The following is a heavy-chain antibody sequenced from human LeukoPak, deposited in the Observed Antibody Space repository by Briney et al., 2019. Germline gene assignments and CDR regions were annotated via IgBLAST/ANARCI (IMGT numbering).Heavy chain of an antibody. D-gene: IGHD1-26*01. V-gene: IGHV3-30*01. CDR2: LSYDGSSK. Sequence: PGRSLRLSCAASGFTFSNYAIHWVRQAPGKGLEWVADLSYDGSSKYFADSVKGRSTISRDTSKNTVYLQMNSLRPEDTAVYYCARSRASTRNYFDYWGQGTLVTVSS. J-gene: IGHJ4*02. CDR1: GFTFSNYA. CDR3: ARSRASTRNYFDY.